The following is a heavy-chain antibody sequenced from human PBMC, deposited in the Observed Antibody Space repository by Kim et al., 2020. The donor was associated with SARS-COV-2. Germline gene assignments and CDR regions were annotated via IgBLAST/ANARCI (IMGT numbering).Heavy chain of an antibody. D-gene: IGHD6-19*01. Sequence: SETLSLTCTVSGGSISSSSYYWGWIRQPPGKGLEWIGSIYYSGSTYYNPSLKSRVTISVDTSKNQFSLKLSSVTAADTAVYYCARHLGYSSGTSHFDYWGQGTLVTVSS. CDR1: GGSISSSSYY. CDR3: ARHLGYSSGTSHFDY. J-gene: IGHJ4*02. V-gene: IGHV4-39*01. CDR2: IYYSGST.